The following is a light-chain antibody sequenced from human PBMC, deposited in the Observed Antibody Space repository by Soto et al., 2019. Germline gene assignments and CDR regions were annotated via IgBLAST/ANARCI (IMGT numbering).Light chain of an antibody. CDR2: EVN. CDR1: SSDVGGYNY. V-gene: IGLV2-8*01. Sequence: QSALTQPPSASGSPGQSVTISCTGTSSDVGGYNYVSWYQQHPGKAPKLMIYEVNKRPSGVPDRFSGSKSGNTASLTVSGLQAEDEADYYCSSYAGSGVFGGGTQLTVL. J-gene: IGLJ2*01. CDR3: SSYAGSGV.